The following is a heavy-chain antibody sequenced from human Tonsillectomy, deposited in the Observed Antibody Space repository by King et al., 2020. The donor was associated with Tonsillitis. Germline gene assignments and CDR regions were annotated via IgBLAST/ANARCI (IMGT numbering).Heavy chain of an antibody. Sequence: QLVQSGGGLVQPGGSLRLSCAASGFTFSSYAMSWVRQAPGKGLEWVSAISGSGGSTYYADSVKGRFTISRDNSKNTLYLQMNRLRAEDTAVYYCAKDARVLTRYYDSSGYRNAFDIWGQGTMVTVAS. CDR2: ISGSGGST. CDR3: AKDARVLTRYYDSSGYRNAFDI. D-gene: IGHD3-22*01. CDR1: GFTFSSYA. V-gene: IGHV3-23*04. J-gene: IGHJ3*02.